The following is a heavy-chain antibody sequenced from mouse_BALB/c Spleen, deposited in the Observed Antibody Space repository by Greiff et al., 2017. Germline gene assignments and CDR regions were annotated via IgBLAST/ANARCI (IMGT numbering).Heavy chain of an antibody. CDR2: ISSGSSTI. V-gene: IGHV5-17*02. Sequence: EVKLMESGGGLVQPGGSRKLSCAASGFTFSSFGMHWVRQAPEKGLEWVAYISSGSSTIYYADTVKGRFTISRDNPKNTLFLQMTSLRSEDTAMYYCARFRTDYAMDYWGQGTSVTVSS. J-gene: IGHJ4*01. CDR3: ARFRTDYAMDY. CDR1: GFTFSSFG.